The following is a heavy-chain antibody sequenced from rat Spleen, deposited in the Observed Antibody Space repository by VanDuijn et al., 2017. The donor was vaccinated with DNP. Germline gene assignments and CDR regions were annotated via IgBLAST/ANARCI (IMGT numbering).Heavy chain of an antibody. CDR1: GFSFSDYN. D-gene: IGHD1-11*01. V-gene: IGHV5-7*01. CDR2: ISYDGGST. Sequence: EVQLVESGGGLVQPGRSLKLSCVASGFSFSDYNMAWVRQAPKKGLEWVATISYDGGSTYYRDSVKGRFTISRDNAKNNLYLQMDSLRSEDTATYYCAKAGGYSPWYFDYWGQGVMVTVSS. J-gene: IGHJ2*01. CDR3: AKAGGYSPWYFDY.